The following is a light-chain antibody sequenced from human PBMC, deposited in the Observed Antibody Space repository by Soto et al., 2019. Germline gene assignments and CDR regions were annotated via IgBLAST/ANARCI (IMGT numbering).Light chain of an antibody. CDR3: QQLWTYPLT. Sequence: DTQLTQSPSFLSASVGDRVTIACRASQDVSRSVGWYQQKPGTAPKLMISAASTLNSGVPSRFSGSGSGTDFTLTICSLQPADFATYYFQQLWTYPLTFGGGTKVEI. CDR2: AAS. CDR1: QDVSRS. V-gene: IGKV1-9*01. J-gene: IGKJ4*01.